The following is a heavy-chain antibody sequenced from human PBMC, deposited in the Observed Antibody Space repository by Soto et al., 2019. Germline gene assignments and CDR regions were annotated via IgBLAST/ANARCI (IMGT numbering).Heavy chain of an antibody. CDR3: ARGYSSGWYVIRQYYFDY. CDR1: GGSISSYY. D-gene: IGHD6-19*01. CDR2: IYYSGST. J-gene: IGHJ4*02. V-gene: IGHV4-59*01. Sequence: PSETLSLTCTVSGGSISSYYWSWIRQPPGKGLEWIGYIYYSGSTNYNPSLKSRVTISVDTSKNQFSLKLSSVTAADTAVYYCARGYSSGWYVIRQYYFDYWGQGTLVTVPQ.